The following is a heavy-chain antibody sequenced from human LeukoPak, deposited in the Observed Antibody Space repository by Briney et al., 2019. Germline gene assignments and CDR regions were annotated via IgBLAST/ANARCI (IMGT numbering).Heavy chain of an antibody. Sequence: PSETLSLTCTVSGVSFSSHYWSWIRQPPGRGLEWIGYMFDSENTKDNPSLKSRITLSADTSKNQFSLRLNSVTAADTAVYYCATIKRGSVFGYFDFWGQGILVTVSS. CDR1: GVSFSSHY. J-gene: IGHJ4*02. D-gene: IGHD3-16*01. CDR2: MFDSENT. CDR3: ATIKRGSVFGYFDF. V-gene: IGHV4-59*11.